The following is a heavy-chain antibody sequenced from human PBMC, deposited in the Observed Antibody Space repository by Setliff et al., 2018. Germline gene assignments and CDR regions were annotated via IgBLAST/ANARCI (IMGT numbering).Heavy chain of an antibody. Sequence: SETLSLTCTVSGGSISSSSYYWGWIRQPPGKGLEWIGSIYYSGSTYYNPSLKSRVTISVDTSKNRFSLKLSSVTAADTAVYYCARHDVDTAMIPMGFDPWGQGTLVTVSS. J-gene: IGHJ5*02. CDR3: ARHDVDTAMIPMGFDP. D-gene: IGHD5-18*01. CDR2: IYYSGST. CDR1: GGSISSSSYY. V-gene: IGHV4-39*01.